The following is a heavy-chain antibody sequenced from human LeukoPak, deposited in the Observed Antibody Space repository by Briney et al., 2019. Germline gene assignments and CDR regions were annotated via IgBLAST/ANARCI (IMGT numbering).Heavy chain of an antibody. CDR1: GFTFSSYS. J-gene: IGHJ5*02. CDR3: ARDLQLYDSSGYYYT. V-gene: IGHV3-21*01. D-gene: IGHD3-22*01. CDR2: ISSSSTYI. Sequence: PGGSLRLSCAASGFTFSSYSMNWVRQAPGKGLEWVSSISSSSTYIYYADSVKGRFTISRDNAKNSLYLQMNSLRAEGTAVYYCARDLQLYDSSGYYYTWGQGTLVTVSS.